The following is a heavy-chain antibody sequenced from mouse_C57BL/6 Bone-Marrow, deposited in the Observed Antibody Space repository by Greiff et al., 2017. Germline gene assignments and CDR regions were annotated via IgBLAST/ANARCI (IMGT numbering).Heavy chain of an antibody. CDR2: IRNKANNHAT. CDR1: GFTFSDAW. Sequence: EVHLVESGGGLVQPGGSMKLSCAASGFTFSDAWMDWVRQSPEKGLEWVAEIRNKANNHATYYAESVKGRFTISRDAPKSSVYLQMSSLRAEDSGIYYCTRGRRVPMDYRGQGTSVTVSS. J-gene: IGHJ4*01. CDR3: TRGRRVPMDY. V-gene: IGHV6-6*01.